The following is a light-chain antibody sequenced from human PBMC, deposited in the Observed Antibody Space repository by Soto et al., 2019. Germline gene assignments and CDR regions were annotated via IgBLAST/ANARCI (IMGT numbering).Light chain of an antibody. CDR2: STN. V-gene: IGLV8-61*01. Sequence: QTVVTQEPSVSVSPGGTVTLTCGLSSGSVSTSYYPSWYQQTPGQAPRMLIYSTNTRSSGVPDRFSGSILGNKAALTITGAQADDESDYYCVLYMGSGIWVFGGGTKVTVL. J-gene: IGLJ3*02. CDR3: VLYMGSGIWV. CDR1: SGSVSTSYY.